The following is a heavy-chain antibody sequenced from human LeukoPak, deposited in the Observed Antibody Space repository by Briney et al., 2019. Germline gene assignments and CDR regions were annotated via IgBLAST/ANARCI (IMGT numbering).Heavy chain of an antibody. D-gene: IGHD2-2*02. CDR3: ARGPIPDY. V-gene: IGHV3-23*01. CDR2: VSGSGGST. CDR1: GFTFSNYA. J-gene: IGHJ4*02. Sequence: GGSLRLSCAASGFTFSNYAMSWVRQAPGKGLEWVSAVSGSGGSTYYADSVKGRFTISRDNAKSSLYVQMNSLRAEDTAVYYCARGPIPDYWGQGTLVTVSS.